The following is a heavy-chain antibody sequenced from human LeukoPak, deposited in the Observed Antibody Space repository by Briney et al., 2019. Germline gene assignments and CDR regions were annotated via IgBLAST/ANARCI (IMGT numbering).Heavy chain of an antibody. Sequence: SETLSLTCTVSGGSISSSSYYWGWIRQPPGKGLEWIGEINHSGSTNYNPSLKSRVTISVDTSKNQFSLKLSSVTAADTAVYYCARGYNWNDVTIDYWGQGTLVTVSS. D-gene: IGHD1-20*01. CDR3: ARGYNWNDVTIDY. V-gene: IGHV4-39*07. J-gene: IGHJ4*02. CDR2: INHSGST. CDR1: GGSISSSSYY.